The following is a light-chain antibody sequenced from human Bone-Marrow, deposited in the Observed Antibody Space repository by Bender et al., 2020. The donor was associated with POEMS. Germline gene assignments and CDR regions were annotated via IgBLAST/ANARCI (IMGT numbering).Light chain of an antibody. V-gene: IGLV2-8*01. CDR3: SSYGGSDNFWV. CDR1: SSDIGGHNY. J-gene: IGLJ3*02. CDR2: EVN. Sequence: QSALTQPASVSGSPGQSITISCTGTSSDIGGHNYVSWYQQHPGKAPKLMIYEVNKRPSGVPDRFSASKSGNTASLTVSGLQAEDEADYYCSSYGGSDNFWVSGGGTKLTVL.